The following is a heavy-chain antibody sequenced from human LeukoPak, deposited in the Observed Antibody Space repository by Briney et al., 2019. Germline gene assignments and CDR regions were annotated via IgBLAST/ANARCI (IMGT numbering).Heavy chain of an antibody. CDR2: IIPIFGTA. Sequence: ASVKVSCKASGGTFNSYAISWVRQAPGQGLEWMGGIIPIFGTANYAQKFQGRVTITADESTSTAYMELSSLRSEDTAVYYCARESRLRRGRLGYMDVWGKGTTVTVSS. CDR3: ARESRLRRGRLGYMDV. D-gene: IGHD3-16*01. V-gene: IGHV1-69*13. CDR1: GGTFNSYA. J-gene: IGHJ6*03.